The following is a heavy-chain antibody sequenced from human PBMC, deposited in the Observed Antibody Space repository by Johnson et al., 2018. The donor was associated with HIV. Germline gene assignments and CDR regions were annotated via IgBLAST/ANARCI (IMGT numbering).Heavy chain of an antibody. V-gene: IGHV3-33*01. CDR3: ARSSGYYGTDAFDI. CDR1: GFTFSSYG. D-gene: IGHD3-22*01. J-gene: IGHJ3*02. CDR2: IWYDGSNK. Sequence: QEKLVESGGGVVQPGRSPRLSCAASGFTFSSYGMHWVRQAPGKGLEWVAVIWYDGSNKYYADSVKGRFTISRDNSKNTLYLQMNSLRAEDTAVYYCARSSGYYGTDAFDIWGQGTMVTVSS.